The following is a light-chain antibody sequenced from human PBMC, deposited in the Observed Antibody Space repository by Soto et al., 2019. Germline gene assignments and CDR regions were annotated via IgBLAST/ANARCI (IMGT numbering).Light chain of an antibody. CDR3: QQYAKAPLT. CDR1: QIVNNNY. V-gene: IGKV3-20*01. CDR2: AAS. Sequence: DIVLTQSPGTLSLSPGERATLSCRASQIVNNNYLAWYQQKPGQAPRLVIYAASSRATGVPDMFSGGGSGTDFTLTISRLEPEDFAVYYCQQYAKAPLTFGQGTKVDIK. J-gene: IGKJ1*01.